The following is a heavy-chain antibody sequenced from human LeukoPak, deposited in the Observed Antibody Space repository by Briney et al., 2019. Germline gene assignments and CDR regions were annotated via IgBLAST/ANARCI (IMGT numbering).Heavy chain of an antibody. V-gene: IGHV3-30-3*01. CDR3: AKDPSKPYCSSTSCYDYYYYYMDV. CDR2: ISYDGNNK. D-gene: IGHD2-2*01. CDR1: GFTFSSYA. J-gene: IGHJ6*03. Sequence: GGSLRLSCAASGFTFSSYAMHWVRQAPGKGLEWVAVISYDGNNKYYADSVKGRFTIPRDNSKNTLYLQMNSLRAEDTAVYYCAKDPSKPYCSSTSCYDYYYYYMDVWGKGTTVTVSS.